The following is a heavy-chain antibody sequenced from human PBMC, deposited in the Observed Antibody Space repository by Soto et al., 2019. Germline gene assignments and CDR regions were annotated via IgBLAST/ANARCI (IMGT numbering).Heavy chain of an antibody. Sequence: QVQLQESGPGLVKPSQTLSLTCTVSGGSISSGGYYWSWIRQHPGKGLEWIGYIYYSGSTYYNPSLKSRVTISVDTSKNQFSLKRSSVTAADTAVYYCARRRAGDYEDTDYWGQGTLVTVSS. V-gene: IGHV4-31*03. D-gene: IGHD4-17*01. CDR2: IYYSGST. CDR1: GGSISSGGYY. J-gene: IGHJ4*02. CDR3: ARRRAGDYEDTDY.